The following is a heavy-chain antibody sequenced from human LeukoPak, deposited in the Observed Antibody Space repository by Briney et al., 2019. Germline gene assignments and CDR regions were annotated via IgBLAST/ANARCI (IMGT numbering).Heavy chain of an antibody. CDR1: GGTFSSYA. V-gene: IGHV1-69*13. J-gene: IGHJ6*03. Sequence: SVKVSCKASGGTFSSYAISWVRQAPGRGLELMGGIIPIFGTANYAQKFQGRVTITADESTSTAYMELSSLRSEDTAVYYCARGSVRRFLDYMDVWGKGTTVTVSS. CDR2: IIPIFGTA. CDR3: ARGSVRRFLDYMDV. D-gene: IGHD3-3*01.